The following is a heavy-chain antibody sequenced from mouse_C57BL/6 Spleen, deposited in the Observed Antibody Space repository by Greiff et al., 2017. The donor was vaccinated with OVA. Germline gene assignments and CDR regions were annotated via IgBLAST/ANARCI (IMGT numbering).Heavy chain of an antibody. V-gene: IGHV5-17*01. CDR3: ARGSNSLYYFDY. D-gene: IGHD2-5*01. CDR2: ISSGSSTI. CDR1: GFTFSDYG. J-gene: IGHJ2*01. Sequence: DVKLVESGGGLVKPGGSLKLSCAASGFTFSDYGMHWVRQAPEKGLEWVAYISSGSSTIYYADTVKGRFTISRDNAKNTLFLQMTSLRSEDTAMYYCARGSNSLYYFDYWGQGTTLTVSS.